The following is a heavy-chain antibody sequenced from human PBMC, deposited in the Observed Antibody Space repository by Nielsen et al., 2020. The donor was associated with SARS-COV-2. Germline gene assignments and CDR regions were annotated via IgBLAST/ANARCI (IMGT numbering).Heavy chain of an antibody. CDR2: IYHSGST. D-gene: IGHD5-12*01. J-gene: IGHJ4*02. Sequence: SETLSLTCAVSAGSISSSNWWSWVRQPPGKGLEWIGEIYHSGSTNYNPSLKSRVTISVDKSKNQFSLKLSSVTAADTAVYYCAASGPFGVATISAFDYWGQGTLVTVSS. CDR1: AGSISSSNW. V-gene: IGHV4-4*02. CDR3: AASGPFGVATISAFDY.